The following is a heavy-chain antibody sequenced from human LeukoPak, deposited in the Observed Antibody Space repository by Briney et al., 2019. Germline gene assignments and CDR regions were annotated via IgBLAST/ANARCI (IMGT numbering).Heavy chain of an antibody. J-gene: IGHJ5*02. CDR3: ANDPEVVVALYNWFDP. V-gene: IGHV3-23*01. D-gene: IGHD2-15*01. CDR1: GFTFSIHS. CDR2: IICSGRSP. Sequence: GGSLRLSCAASGFTFSIHSMSCVRQAPGKVLEWVSAIICSGRSPYYADSVKGRFTISRDNSKNTLYLQMNSLRAEDTAVYSCANDPEVVVALYNWFDPWGQGPLVTVSS.